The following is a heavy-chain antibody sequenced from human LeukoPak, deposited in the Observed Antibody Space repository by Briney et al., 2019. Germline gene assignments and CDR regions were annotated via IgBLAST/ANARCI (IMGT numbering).Heavy chain of an antibody. Sequence: PGGSLRLSCAASGFTFSTYGMHWVRQAPGKGLEWVAVISYDGSDKYYADSVKGRFTISRDSSKNTLYLQMNSLRAEDTAVYYCAKRAKPRDYGDYGDCFDYWGQGTLVTVSS. CDR2: ISYDGSDK. V-gene: IGHV3-30*18. D-gene: IGHD4-17*01. CDR3: AKRAKPRDYGDYGDCFDY. CDR1: GFTFSTYG. J-gene: IGHJ4*02.